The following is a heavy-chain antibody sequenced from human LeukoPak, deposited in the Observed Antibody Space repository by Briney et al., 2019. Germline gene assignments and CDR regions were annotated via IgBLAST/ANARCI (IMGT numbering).Heavy chain of an antibody. V-gene: IGHV3-21*01. CDR2: ISSSSSYI. Sequence: GGSLRLSCAASGFTFSSYSMNWVRQAPGKGLEWVSSISSSSSYIYYADSVKGRFTISRDNAKNSLYLHMNSLRGEDTAVYYCARALYDYVWGSYNYWGQGTLVTVSS. CDR1: GFTFSSYS. J-gene: IGHJ4*02. D-gene: IGHD3-16*01. CDR3: ARALYDYVWGSYNY.